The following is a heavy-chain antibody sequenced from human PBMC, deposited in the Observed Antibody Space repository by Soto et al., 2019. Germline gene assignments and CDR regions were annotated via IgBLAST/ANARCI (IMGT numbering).Heavy chain of an antibody. CDR1: GGTFSSYA. Sequence: SVQVSWNASGGTFSSYAISWVRQAPGQGLEWMGGIIPIFGTANYAQKFQGRVTITADESTSTAYMELSSLRSEDTAVYYCASGHWGWFDPWGQGTLVTVSS. V-gene: IGHV1-69*13. CDR2: IIPIFGTA. D-gene: IGHD7-27*01. CDR3: ASGHWGWFDP. J-gene: IGHJ5*02.